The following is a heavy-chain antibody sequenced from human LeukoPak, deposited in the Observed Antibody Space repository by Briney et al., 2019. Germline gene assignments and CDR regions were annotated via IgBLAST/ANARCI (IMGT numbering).Heavy chain of an antibody. D-gene: IGHD3-16*01. CDR2: INPSGGST. J-gene: IGHJ5*02. CDR1: GYTFTNYY. V-gene: IGHV1-46*01. Sequence: EASVKVSCKASGYTFTNYYMVWVRQAPGQGLEWTGIINPSGGSTTYAQKFQGRVTVTRDTSTSTVYMELSSLRSEDTAIYYCARGGAGDMYNFFDPWGQGTLVTVSS. CDR3: ARGGAGDMYNFFDP.